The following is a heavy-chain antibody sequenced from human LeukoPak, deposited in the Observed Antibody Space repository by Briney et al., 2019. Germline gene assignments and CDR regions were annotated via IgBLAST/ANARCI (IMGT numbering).Heavy chain of an antibody. CDR2: ISAYNGNT. V-gene: IGHV1-18*01. CDR3: ASDLSAGYNWNYAAY. D-gene: IGHD1-7*01. J-gene: IGHJ4*02. CDR1: GCTFTSYG. Sequence: ASVKASCKASGCTFTSYGISWVRLAPGQGLEWMGWISAYNGNTNYAQKLQGRVTMTTDTSTSTAYMELRSLRSDDTAVYYCASDLSAGYNWNYAAYWGQGTLVTVSS.